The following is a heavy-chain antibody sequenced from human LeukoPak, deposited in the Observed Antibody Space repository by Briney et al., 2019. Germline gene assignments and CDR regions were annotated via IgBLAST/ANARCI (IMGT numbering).Heavy chain of an antibody. J-gene: IGHJ4*02. CDR3: TRGGNYCFDS. D-gene: IGHD5-12*01. CDR1: GFTFSNYA. V-gene: IGHV3-7*01. Sequence: GGSLRHSCAASGFTFSNYAMSWVRQAPGKGLEWVASIKQDGSEKYYMDSVKGRFTISRDNAKNSLFLQMNSLRAEDTAVYHCTRGGNYCFDSWGQGSPVTVSS. CDR2: IKQDGSEK.